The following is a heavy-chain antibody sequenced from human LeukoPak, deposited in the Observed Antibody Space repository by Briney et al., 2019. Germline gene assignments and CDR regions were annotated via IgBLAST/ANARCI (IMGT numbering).Heavy chain of an antibody. J-gene: IGHJ5*02. CDR2: IYTSGST. CDR1: GGSISSYY. Sequence: SETLSLTCTVSGGSISSYYWSWIRQPPGKGLEWIGYIYTSGSTNYNPSLESRVTISVDMSKNQFSLKLSSVTAADTAVYYCARHGVTVAGPRRDWFDPWGQGTLVTVSS. D-gene: IGHD6-19*01. CDR3: ARHGVTVAGPRRDWFDP. V-gene: IGHV4-4*09.